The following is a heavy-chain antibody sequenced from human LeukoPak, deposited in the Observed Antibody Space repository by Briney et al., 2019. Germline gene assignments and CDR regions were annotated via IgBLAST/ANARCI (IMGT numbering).Heavy chain of an antibody. CDR3: ATFGIVVVTPDAFDI. V-gene: IGHV1-24*01. Sequence: ASVKVSCKVSGYTLTELSMPGVRQAPGKGLGWRGGFDPEDGETIYAQKFQGRVTMTEDTSTDTAYMELSSLRSEDTAVYYCATFGIVVVTPDAFDIWGQGTMVTVSS. CDR1: GYTLTELS. J-gene: IGHJ3*02. D-gene: IGHD3-22*01. CDR2: FDPEDGET.